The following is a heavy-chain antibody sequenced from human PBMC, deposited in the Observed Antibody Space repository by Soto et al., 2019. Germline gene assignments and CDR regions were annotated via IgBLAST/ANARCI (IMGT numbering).Heavy chain of an antibody. CDR3: ARDYLYDTSYFDY. J-gene: IGHJ4*02. CDR1: GYSINSGYY. D-gene: IGHD3-9*01. V-gene: IGHV4-38-2*02. Sequence: SETLSLTCGVSGYSINSGYYCGWIRQPPGKGLEWIGSVFHSGTTYQNPSLKTRATISVDTSRNQFSLKLSSVTAADTAVYYCARDYLYDTSYFDYWGQGTLVTVSS. CDR2: VFHSGTT.